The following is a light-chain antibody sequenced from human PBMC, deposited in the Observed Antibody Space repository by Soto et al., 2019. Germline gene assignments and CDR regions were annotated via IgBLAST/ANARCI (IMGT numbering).Light chain of an antibody. J-gene: IGKJ1*01. Sequence: EIVLTQSPGTLSFSPGERATLSCRASQSVSSNYLAWYQQKPGQPPRLLIYGTSSRATGIPDRFSGSGSGTAFTLTISRLEPEDFAVYYCQEHRTSPPSWTFGQGTKVEI. V-gene: IGKV3-20*01. CDR3: QEHRTSPPSWT. CDR1: QSVSSNY. CDR2: GTS.